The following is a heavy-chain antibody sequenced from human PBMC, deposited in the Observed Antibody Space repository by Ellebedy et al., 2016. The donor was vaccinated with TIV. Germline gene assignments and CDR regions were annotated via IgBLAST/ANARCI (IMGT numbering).Heavy chain of an antibody. CDR2: ISGSGDNT. J-gene: IGHJ4*02. CDR1: GFTFSSSA. V-gene: IGHV3-23*01. CDR3: AKEDRLGWYFDY. Sequence: GESLKISCAASGFTFSSSAMTWVRQAPGKGLEWVSSISGSGDNTHYPDSVKGRFTISRDNSKNTLYLQMHSLTAEDTAVYYCAKEDRLGWYFDYWGQGTLVTVSS. D-gene: IGHD6-19*01.